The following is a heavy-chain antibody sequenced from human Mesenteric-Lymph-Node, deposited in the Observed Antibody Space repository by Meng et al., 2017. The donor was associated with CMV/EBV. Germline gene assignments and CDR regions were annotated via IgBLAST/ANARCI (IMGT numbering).Heavy chain of an antibody. CDR2: IRFDGSIK. CDR3: ANADGRVRAEY. CDR1: GFSFSSYG. J-gene: IGHJ4*02. V-gene: IGHV3-30*02. D-gene: IGHD5/OR15-5a*01. Sequence: GESLKISRGASGFSFSSYGMSWVRQAPGKGLEWVSFIRFDGSIKYYRDSVKGRFTVSRDNYQNTLYPQMNTLTADDTAVYYCANADGRVRAEYWGQGTLVTVSS.